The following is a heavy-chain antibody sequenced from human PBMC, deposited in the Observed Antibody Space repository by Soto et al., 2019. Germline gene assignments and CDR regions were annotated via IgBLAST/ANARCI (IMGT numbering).Heavy chain of an antibody. J-gene: IGHJ5*02. CDR1: GGTFSSYT. V-gene: IGHV1-69*08. CDR3: ANPPRS. Sequence: QVQLVQSGAEVKKPGSSVKVSCKASGGTFSSYTVSWVRQAPGQGLEWMGRIIPILGTANYAQKFQGRVTITADKSTGTAYMELRSLRFEDTAVYYCANPPRSWGQGTLVTVSS. CDR2: IIPILGTA.